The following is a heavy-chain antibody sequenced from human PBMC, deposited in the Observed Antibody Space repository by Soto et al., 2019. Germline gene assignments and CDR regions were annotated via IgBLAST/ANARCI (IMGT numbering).Heavy chain of an antibody. D-gene: IGHD6-13*01. CDR1: GDSITSIYH. CDR2: IYHSGTT. J-gene: IGHJ6*02. Sequence: SETLSLTCAVSGDSITSIYHWAWIRQPPGRGLEWIASIYHSGTTYYNPSLRSRVTISVDTSKNQFSLKLSSVTAADTAVYYCARDRGSSLFYYYYGMDVWGQGTTVTVSS. CDR3: ARDRGSSLFYYYYGMDV. V-gene: IGHV4-38-2*02.